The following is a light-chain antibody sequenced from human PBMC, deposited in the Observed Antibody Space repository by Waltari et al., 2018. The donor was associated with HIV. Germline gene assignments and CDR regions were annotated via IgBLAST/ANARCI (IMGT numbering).Light chain of an antibody. Sequence: DIQLTQSPSLLSASVGDRVTVSCRASQSISSHLAWFQQKPGKAPRPLIYAASSLQRGVPSRFSGSGSGTEFTLTISSLQPEDFATYFCQQLHVYPLTFGGGTKVEI. CDR2: AAS. CDR1: QSISSH. V-gene: IGKV1-9*01. CDR3: QQLHVYPLT. J-gene: IGKJ4*01.